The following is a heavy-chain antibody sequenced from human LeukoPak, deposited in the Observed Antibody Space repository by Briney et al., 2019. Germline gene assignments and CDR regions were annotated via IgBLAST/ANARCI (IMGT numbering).Heavy chain of an antibody. Sequence: SETLSLTCTVSGGSINSNYWSWIRQPPGRGLEWIGYIYYRGTTKYNPSLKSRVTISLDTSKNQFSLRLSSVTAADTAVYYCARSIYHLPPLDSWGQGTLVTVSS. J-gene: IGHJ4*02. D-gene: IGHD2-21*01. CDR3: ARSIYHLPPLDS. CDR1: GGSINSNY. CDR2: IYYRGTT. V-gene: IGHV4-59*01.